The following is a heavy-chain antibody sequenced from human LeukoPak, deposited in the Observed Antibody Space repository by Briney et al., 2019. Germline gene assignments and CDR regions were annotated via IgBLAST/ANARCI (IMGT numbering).Heavy chain of an antibody. CDR1: GGSFSGYY. J-gene: IGHJ5*02. CDR3: ARGSDGYNPP. Sequence: SETLSLTCAVYGGSFSGYYWSWIRQPPGKGLEWIGEINHGGSTNYNPSLKSRVTISVDTSKNQFSLKLSSVTAADTAVYYCARGSDGYNPPWGQGTLVTVSS. D-gene: IGHD5-12*01. V-gene: IGHV4-34*01. CDR2: INHGGST.